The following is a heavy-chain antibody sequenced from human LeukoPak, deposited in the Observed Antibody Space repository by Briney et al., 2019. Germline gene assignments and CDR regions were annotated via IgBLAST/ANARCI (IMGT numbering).Heavy chain of an antibody. CDR2: IIPIFGTA. V-gene: IGHV1-69*13. CDR1: GGAFSSYA. Sequence: EASVKVSCKASGGAFSSYAISWVRQAPGQGLEWMGGIIPIFGTANYAQKFQGRVTITADESTSTAYMELSSLRSEDTAVYYCARGDTAMVTSYYYYYMDVWGKGTTVTVSS. CDR3: ARGDTAMVTSYYYYYMDV. D-gene: IGHD5-18*01. J-gene: IGHJ6*03.